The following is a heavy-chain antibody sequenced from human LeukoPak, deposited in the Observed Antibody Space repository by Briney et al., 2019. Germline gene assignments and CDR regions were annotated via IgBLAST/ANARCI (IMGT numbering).Heavy chain of an antibody. CDR3: ARAAVYGDTTGMDV. V-gene: IGHV1-69*13. CDR2: IIPIFGTA. Sequence: ASVTVSCKASGGTFSIYAISWVRQAPGQGLEWMGGIIPIFGTANYAQKFQGRVTITADESTSTAYMELSSLRSEDTAVYYCARAAVYGDTTGMDVWGQGTTVTVSS. J-gene: IGHJ6*02. D-gene: IGHD4-17*01. CDR1: GGTFSIYA.